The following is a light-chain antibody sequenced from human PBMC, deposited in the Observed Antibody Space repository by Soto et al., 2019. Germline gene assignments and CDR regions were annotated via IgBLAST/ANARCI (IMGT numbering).Light chain of an antibody. Sequence: EIVMTQSPATLSVSPGERATLSCRASQSDSSNLAWYQQKPGQAPRLLISGASTRATGIPARFSGSGSGTEFALTISSLQSEDVAVYYCQQYNNWPPWTFGQGTKVEIK. CDR2: GAS. CDR3: QQYNNWPPWT. CDR1: QSDSSN. V-gene: IGKV3-15*01. J-gene: IGKJ1*01.